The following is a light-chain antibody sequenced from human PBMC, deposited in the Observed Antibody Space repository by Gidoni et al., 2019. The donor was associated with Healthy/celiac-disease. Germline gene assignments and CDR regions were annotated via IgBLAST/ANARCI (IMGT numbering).Light chain of an antibody. CDR1: QSLLHSNGYNY. CDR2: LGS. J-gene: IGKJ2*01. Sequence: DTAMTQSPLSLPVPPGEPAAISCSSSQSLLHSNGYNYLDWYLQKPGQSPQLLIYLGSNRATGVPARFSGSGSGTDFTLKISRVEAEDVGVYYCMQALQSPPTFGQGTKVEIK. V-gene: IGKV2-28*01. CDR3: MQALQSPPT.